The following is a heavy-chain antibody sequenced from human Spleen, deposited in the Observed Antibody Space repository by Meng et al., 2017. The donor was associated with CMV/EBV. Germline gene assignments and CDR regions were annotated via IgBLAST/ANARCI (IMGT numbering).Heavy chain of an antibody. J-gene: IGHJ4*02. CDR1: GGTFSSYA. D-gene: IGHD2-21*01. Sequence: KVSCKASGGTFSSYAISWVRQMPGKGLEWMGIIYPGDSDTRYSPSFQGQVTISADKSISTAYLQWGSLKASDTAVYYCARELAYCGDDCDYWGQGTLVTVSS. V-gene: IGHV5-51*01. CDR2: IYPGDSDT. CDR3: ARELAYCGDDCDY.